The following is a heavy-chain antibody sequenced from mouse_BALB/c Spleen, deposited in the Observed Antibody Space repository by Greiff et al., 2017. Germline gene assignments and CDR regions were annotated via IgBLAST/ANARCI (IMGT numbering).Heavy chain of an antibody. CDR3: ARQSYGLMDY. V-gene: IGHV5-12-1*01. Sequence: EVQLVESGGGLVKPGGSLKLSCAASGFAFSSYDMSWVRQTPEKRLEWVAYISSGGGSTYYPDTVKGRFTISRDNAKNTLYLRMSSLKSEDTAMYYCARQSYGLMDYWGQGTSVTVSS. J-gene: IGHJ4*01. D-gene: IGHD3-3*01. CDR2: ISSGGGST. CDR1: GFAFSSYD.